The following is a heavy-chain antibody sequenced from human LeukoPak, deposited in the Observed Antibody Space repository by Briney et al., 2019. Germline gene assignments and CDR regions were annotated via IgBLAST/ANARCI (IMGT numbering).Heavy chain of an antibody. CDR1: GGTFSSYA. J-gene: IGHJ4*02. CDR2: IIPIFGTA. Sequence: SVKVSCKASGGTFSSYAISWVRQAPGQGLEWMGGIIPIFGTANYAQKFQGRVTITADESTSTAYMELSSLRSEDTAVYYCARAYGSGSYVPGVFDYWGQGTLVTVSS. CDR3: ARAYGSGSYVPGVFDY. D-gene: IGHD3-10*01. V-gene: IGHV1-69*01.